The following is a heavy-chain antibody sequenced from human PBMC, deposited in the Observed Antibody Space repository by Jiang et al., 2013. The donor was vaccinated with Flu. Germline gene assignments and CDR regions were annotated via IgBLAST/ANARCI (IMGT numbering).Heavy chain of an antibody. CDR1: GGSISSSSYY. CDR3: ARRGWFDYGEAYDY. D-gene: IGHD4/OR15-4a*01. J-gene: IGHJ4*02. Sequence: SGSGLVKPSETLSLTCTVSGGSISSSSYYWGWIRQPPGKGLEWIGSIYYSGSTYYNPSLKSRVTISVDTSKNQFSLKLSSVTAADTAVYYCARRGWFDYGEAYDYWGQGTLVTVSS. V-gene: IGHV4-39*07. CDR2: IYYSGST.